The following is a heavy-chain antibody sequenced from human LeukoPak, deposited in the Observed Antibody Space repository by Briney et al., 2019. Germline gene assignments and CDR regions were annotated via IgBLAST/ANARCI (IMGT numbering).Heavy chain of an antibody. D-gene: IGHD3-9*01. CDR2: ISTYNGNT. Sequence: GAPVKVSCKASGGTFSSYGISWVRQAPGQGLEWMGWISTYNGNTNYAQKLQGRVTMTTDTSTSTAYMELRSLRSDDTAVYYCARARVYYDILTGFLDYWGQGTLVTVSS. CDR3: ARARVYYDILTGFLDY. CDR1: GGTFSSYG. J-gene: IGHJ4*02. V-gene: IGHV1-18*01.